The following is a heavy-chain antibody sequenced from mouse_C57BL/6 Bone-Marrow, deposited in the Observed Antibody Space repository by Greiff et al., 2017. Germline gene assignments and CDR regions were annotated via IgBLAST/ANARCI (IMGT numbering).Heavy chain of an antibody. D-gene: IGHD1-2*01. V-gene: IGHV1-82*01. CDR2: IYPGDGDT. J-gene: IGHJ2*01. CDR3: ARSGYRYGIDY. Sequence: VQLQQSGPELVKPGASVKISCKASGYAFSSSWMNWVKQRPGKGLEWIGRIYPGDGDTNYNGKFKGKATLTADKSSSTAYMQLSSLTSEDSAVYFCARSGYRYGIDYWGQGTTLTVSS. CDR1: GYAFSSSW.